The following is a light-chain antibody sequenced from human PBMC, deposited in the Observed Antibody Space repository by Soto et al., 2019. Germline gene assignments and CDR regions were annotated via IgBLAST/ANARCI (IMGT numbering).Light chain of an antibody. J-gene: IGLJ1*01. CDR3: SSYTSSSTLDYV. V-gene: IGLV2-14*01. CDR2: DVT. CDR1: SSDVGGFEY. Sequence: QSVLSQPASVSGSPGQSITISCTGTSSDVGGFEYVSWYQHQPGKAPKLIIYDVTKRPSGVSNRFSGSKSGNTASLTISGIQAEDEGDYYCSSYTSSSTLDYVFGTGTKLTVL.